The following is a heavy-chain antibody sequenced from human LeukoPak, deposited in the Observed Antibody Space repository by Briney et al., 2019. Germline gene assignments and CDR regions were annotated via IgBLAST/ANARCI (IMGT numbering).Heavy chain of an antibody. CDR2: MKSNTEGGTT. CDR3: TVRTTFGVLIIDY. V-gene: IGHV3-15*01. D-gene: IGHD3-3*01. Sequence: PGGSLRLSCAASGFTFNYYGIHWVRQAPGKGLEWVGRMKSNTEGGTTDYAAPVKGRFIISRDDSKNTLYVQLNSLKTEDTAVYYCTVRTTFGVLIIDYWGQGILVTVSS. J-gene: IGHJ4*02. CDR1: GFTFNYYG.